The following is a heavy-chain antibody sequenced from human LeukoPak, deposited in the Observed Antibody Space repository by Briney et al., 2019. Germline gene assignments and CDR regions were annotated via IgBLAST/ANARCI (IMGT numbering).Heavy chain of an antibody. CDR1: RFTFSGFA. CDR3: AKMKGHPLPKYYMGV. CDR2: SIGSGDNT. J-gene: IGHJ6*03. Sequence: GRSLRLSCAPSRFTFSGFAMSWVRRTARGGLEWVSGSIGSGDNTLYADSMKGRFTISRDNSKNTLYLEMNSLRAEDTAIYYCAKMKGHPLPKYYMGVWGQGTTVTVS. V-gene: IGHV3-23*01.